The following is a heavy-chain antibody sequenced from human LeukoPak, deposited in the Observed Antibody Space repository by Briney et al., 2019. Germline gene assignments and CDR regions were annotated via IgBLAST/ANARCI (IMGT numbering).Heavy chain of an antibody. V-gene: IGHV3-30*04. CDR3: AKVGDGYNLFYFDY. D-gene: IGHD5-24*01. Sequence: GRSLRLSCAASGFTFSHYALHWVRQAPGKGLEWVALIGHDGSDKYYADSVKGRFLISRDNSKNTLYLQMNSLRAEDTAVYYCAKVGDGYNLFYFDYWGQGTLVTVSS. CDR1: GFTFSHYA. CDR2: IGHDGSDK. J-gene: IGHJ4*02.